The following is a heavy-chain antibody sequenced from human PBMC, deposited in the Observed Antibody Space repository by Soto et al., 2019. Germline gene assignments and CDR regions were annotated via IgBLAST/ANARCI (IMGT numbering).Heavy chain of an antibody. V-gene: IGHV1-2*02. Sequence: QVQQVQSGPEVKKPGASVKVSCKASGYTFTGYYIHWVRQAPGQGLEWMGWISPLSGVTNYAQRFKGGVTFTTDTSVSTAYMELGWLRSGGTALYGGAREFDSGDFGLDLWGQGTTVTVSS. CDR3: AREFDSGDFGLDL. CDR1: GYTFTGYY. J-gene: IGHJ6*02. D-gene: IGHD4-17*01. CDR2: ISPLSGVT.